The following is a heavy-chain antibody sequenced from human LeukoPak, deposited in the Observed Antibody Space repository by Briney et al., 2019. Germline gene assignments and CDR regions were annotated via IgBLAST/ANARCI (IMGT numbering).Heavy chain of an antibody. D-gene: IGHD1-26*01. CDR3: SRESGAFCPFGY. CDR2: IYNSGST. CDR1: GGSISSSSYY. V-gene: IGHV4-39*07. J-gene: IGHJ4*02. Sequence: PSETLSLTCTVSGGSISSSSYYWGWIRQPPGKGMEWIGNIYNSGSTYYNPSLKSRVTISADRSKNQFSLKLTSVTAADTAIYYCSRESGAFCPFGYWGQGTLVIVPS.